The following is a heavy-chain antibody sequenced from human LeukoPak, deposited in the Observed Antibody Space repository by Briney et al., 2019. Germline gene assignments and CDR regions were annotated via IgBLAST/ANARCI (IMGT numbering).Heavy chain of an antibody. D-gene: IGHD6-13*01. CDR2: ISGSGGST. Sequence: GRSLRLSCAVSGFTFSSYAMSWVRQAPGKGLESVSAISGSGGSTYYADSVKGWFTISRNNSKNTLYLQMNGLRAEDTAVYYCAKGQQQLVPFDYWGQGTLVTVS. V-gene: IGHV3-23*01. J-gene: IGHJ4*02. CDR3: AKGQQQLVPFDY. CDR1: GFTFSSYA.